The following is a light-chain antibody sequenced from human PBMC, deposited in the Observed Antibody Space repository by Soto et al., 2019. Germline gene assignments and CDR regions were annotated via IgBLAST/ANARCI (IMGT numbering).Light chain of an antibody. J-gene: IGKJ1*01. CDR2: GAS. CDR3: QQYNNWWT. CDR1: QSVSCN. Sequence: EAEISQSPSTVCVSPGHRATLSCRASQSVSCNLAWYQQNPGPAPSLLIYGASTRATGIPARFSGSGSGTEFTITISRLQYDDFAVYYCQQYNNWWTFGQGTKVDIK. V-gene: IGKV3-15*01.